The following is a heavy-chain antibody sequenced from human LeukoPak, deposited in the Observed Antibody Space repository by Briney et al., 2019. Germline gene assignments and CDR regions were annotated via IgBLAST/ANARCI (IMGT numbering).Heavy chain of an antibody. J-gene: IGHJ4*02. V-gene: IGHV3-21*01. CDR2: ISSSSSYI. D-gene: IGHD3-22*01. CDR1: GFTFSSYS. Sequence: GGSLTLSCAASGFTFSSYSMNWVRQAPGKALEWVSSISSSSSYIYYADSVKGRFTISRDNAKNSLYLQMNSLRAEDTAVYYCASSGYHFDYWGQGTLVTVSS. CDR3: ASSGYHFDY.